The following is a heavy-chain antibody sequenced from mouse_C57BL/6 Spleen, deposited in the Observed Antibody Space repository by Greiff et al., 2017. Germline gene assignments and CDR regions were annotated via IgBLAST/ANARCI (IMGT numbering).Heavy chain of an antibody. D-gene: IGHD2-2*01. CDR2: SRNKANDYTT. CDR3: ARDAPFYGYDGHGWYFDV. Sequence: EVMLVESGGGLVQSGRSLRLSCATSGFTFSDFYMEWVRQAPGKGLEWIAASRNKANDYTTEYSASVQGRFIVSRDTFQSILYLQMNALGAEDTAIYYCARDAPFYGYDGHGWYFDVWGTGTTATVSS. J-gene: IGHJ1*03. V-gene: IGHV7-1*01. CDR1: GFTFSDFY.